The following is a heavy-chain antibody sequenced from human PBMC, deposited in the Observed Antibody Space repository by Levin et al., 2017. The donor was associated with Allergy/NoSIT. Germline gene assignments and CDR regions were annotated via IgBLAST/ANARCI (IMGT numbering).Heavy chain of an antibody. V-gene: IGHV3-48*03. Sequence: SCAASGFTFSSYEMNWVRQAPGKGLEWVSYISSSGSTIYYADSVKGRFTISRDNAKNSLYLQMNSLRAEDTAVYYCATGVRYYYDSSGYGSFVDYWGQGTLVTASS. CDR2: ISSSGSTI. CDR1: GFTFSSYE. J-gene: IGHJ4*02. D-gene: IGHD3-22*01. CDR3: ATGVRYYYDSSGYGSFVDY.